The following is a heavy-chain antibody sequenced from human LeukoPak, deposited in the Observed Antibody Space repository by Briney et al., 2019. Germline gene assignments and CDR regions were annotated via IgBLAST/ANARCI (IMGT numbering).Heavy chain of an antibody. D-gene: IGHD6-13*01. CDR2: IWYDGSNK. Sequence: PGGSLRLSCAASGFTFSSYGMHWVRQAPGKGLEWVAVIWYDGSNKYYADSVKGRFTISRDNSKNTLYLQMNRLRAEDTAVYYCARDRGSWSQYGMDVWGQGTTVTVSS. V-gene: IGHV3-33*08. CDR1: GFTFSSYG. CDR3: ARDRGSWSQYGMDV. J-gene: IGHJ6*02.